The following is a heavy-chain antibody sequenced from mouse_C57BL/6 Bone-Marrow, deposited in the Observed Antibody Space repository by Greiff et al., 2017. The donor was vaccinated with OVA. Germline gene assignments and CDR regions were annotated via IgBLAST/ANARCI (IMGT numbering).Heavy chain of an antibody. V-gene: IGHV14-4*01. Sequence: VHVKQSGAELVRPGASVKLSCTASGFNIKDDYMHWVKQRPEQGLEWIGWIDPENGDTAYDSKFQGKATITADTSSNTAYLQLSSLTSEDTAFEYCTPTVVATRYFDVWGTGTTVTVSS. CDR3: TPTVVATRYFDV. D-gene: IGHD1-1*01. J-gene: IGHJ1*03. CDR2: IDPENGDT. CDR1: GFNIKDDY.